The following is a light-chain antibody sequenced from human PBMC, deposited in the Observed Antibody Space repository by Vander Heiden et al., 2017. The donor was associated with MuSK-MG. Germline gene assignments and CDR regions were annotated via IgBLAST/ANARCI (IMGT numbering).Light chain of an antibody. CDR3: MQALQNPVT. CDR2: LGS. V-gene: IGKV2-28*01. Sequence: DIVMTQSPLSLPVTPGEPASISCRSSQSLLHSNVYTYLHWYLQKPGQSPQLLIYLGSNRASGVPDRFSGSGSGTDFTLNISRVEPEDVGVYYCMQALQNPVTFGPGTKVEIK. J-gene: IGKJ3*01. CDR1: QSLLHSNVYTY.